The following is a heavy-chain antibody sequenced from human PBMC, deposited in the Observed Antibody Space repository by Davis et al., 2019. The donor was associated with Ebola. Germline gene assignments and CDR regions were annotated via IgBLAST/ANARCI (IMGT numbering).Heavy chain of an antibody. Sequence: ASVKVSCKASGYTFTSYGISWVRQAPGQGLEWMGWISAYNGNTNYAQKFQGRVTMTTDTSTSTAYMELRTLRSDDTAVYYCARLIVRAAAGGHDYWGQGTLVTVSS. V-gene: IGHV1-18*04. J-gene: IGHJ4*02. CDR2: ISAYNGNT. CDR3: ARLIVRAAAGGHDY. D-gene: IGHD6-13*01. CDR1: GYTFTSYG.